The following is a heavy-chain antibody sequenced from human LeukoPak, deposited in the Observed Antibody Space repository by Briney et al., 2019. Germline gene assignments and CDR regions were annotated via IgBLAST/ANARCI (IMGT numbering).Heavy chain of an antibody. CDR2: ISSSSYI. CDR1: GFTFSSYS. Sequence: GGSLRLSCAASGFTFSSYSMNWVRQAPGKGLEWVSSISSSSYIYYADSVKGRFTISRDNAKNSLYLQMNSLRAEDTAVYYCAREPEYSSSSGFDYWGQGTLVTVSS. CDR3: AREPEYSSSSGFDY. V-gene: IGHV3-21*01. D-gene: IGHD6-6*01. J-gene: IGHJ4*02.